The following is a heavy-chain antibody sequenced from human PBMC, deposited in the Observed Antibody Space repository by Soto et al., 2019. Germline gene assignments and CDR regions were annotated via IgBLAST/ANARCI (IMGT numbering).Heavy chain of an antibody. J-gene: IGHJ5*01. V-gene: IGHV6-1*01. Sequence: PSQXRALTCAIAGDSVSSKTATWNWIRQSLSRGLEWLGRTYYRSKWSNDYAVSVKSRITINPDASNDQFSLHLNSLTPNDTAVNYSAATISNSWLLSWRQGPPVTVSS. CDR1: GDSVSSKTAT. CDR3: AATISNSWLLS. D-gene: IGHD1-1*01. CDR2: TYYRSKWSN.